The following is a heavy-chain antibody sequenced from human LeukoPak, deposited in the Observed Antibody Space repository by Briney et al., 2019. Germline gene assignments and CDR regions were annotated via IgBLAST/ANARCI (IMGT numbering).Heavy chain of an antibody. CDR3: ARGQTVLARDGYNLAFEY. Sequence: PGGSLRLSCAASGFTFSSYSMNWVRQAPGKGLEWVSSISSSSSYIYYADSVKGRFTISRDNAKNSLYLQMNSLRAEDTAVYYCARGQTVLARDGYNLAFEYWGQGTLVTVSS. CDR1: GFTFSSYS. V-gene: IGHV3-21*01. CDR2: ISSSSSYI. J-gene: IGHJ4*02. D-gene: IGHD5-24*01.